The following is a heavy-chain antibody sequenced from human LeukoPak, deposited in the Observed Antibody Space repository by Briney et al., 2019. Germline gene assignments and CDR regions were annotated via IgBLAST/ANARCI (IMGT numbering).Heavy chain of an antibody. V-gene: IGHV1-18*01. CDR2: ISVYNGNT. CDR1: GYTFTSYG. J-gene: IGHJ4*02. Sequence: ASVKVSCKASGYTFTSYGISWVRQAPGQGLEWMGWISVYNGNTNYAQKLQGRVTMTTDTSTSTAYMELRSLRSDDTAVYYCARDDWQWLELDYWGQGTLVTVSS. CDR3: ARDDWQWLELDY. D-gene: IGHD6-19*01.